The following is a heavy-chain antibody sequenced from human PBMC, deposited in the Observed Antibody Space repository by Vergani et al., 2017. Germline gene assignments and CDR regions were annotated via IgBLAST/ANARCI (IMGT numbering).Heavy chain of an antibody. CDR3: AKDLRRLLEWLLSYFDY. Sequence: QVQLVESGGGVVQPGGSLRLSCAASGFTFSSYGMHWVRQAPGKGLEWVAFIRYDGSNKYYADSVKGRFTISRDNSKNTLYLQMNSLRAEDTAVYYCAKDLRRLLEWLLSYFDYWGQGTLVTVSS. CDR2: IRYDGSNK. V-gene: IGHV3-30*02. CDR1: GFTFSSYG. J-gene: IGHJ4*02. D-gene: IGHD3-3*01.